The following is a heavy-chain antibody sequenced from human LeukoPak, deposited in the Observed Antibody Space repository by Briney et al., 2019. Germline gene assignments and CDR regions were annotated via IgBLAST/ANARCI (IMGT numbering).Heavy chain of an antibody. CDR1: GFKFSDDY. CDR2: ISRSSSNI. J-gene: IGHJ5*01. Sequence: RGSLRLSCAASGFKFSDDYMSWIRQPPGKGLEWIAYISRSSSNIWSAASVRGRFSISRDNAKNSLFLQMDSLRVEDTAVYYCVRDVGGDYLPQRFETWGHGTLVIVSS. CDR3: VRDVGGDYLPQRFET. D-gene: IGHD4-17*01. V-gene: IGHV3-11*01.